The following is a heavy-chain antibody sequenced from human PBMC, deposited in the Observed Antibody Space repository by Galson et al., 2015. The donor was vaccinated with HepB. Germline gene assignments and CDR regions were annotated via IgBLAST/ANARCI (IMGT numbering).Heavy chain of an antibody. J-gene: IGHJ4*02. CDR1: GYTLTNYH. Sequence: SVKVSCKASGYTLTNYHFHWVRQAPGQGPEWMGKLFAGDGSTRYAERFQGRVTLTRDSSTSTIYMEVSSLRSDDTAVYYCARETPDTYYFDYWGQGTLVTVSS. V-gene: IGHV1-46*01. D-gene: IGHD2-15*01. CDR2: LFAGDGST. CDR3: ARETPDTYYFDY.